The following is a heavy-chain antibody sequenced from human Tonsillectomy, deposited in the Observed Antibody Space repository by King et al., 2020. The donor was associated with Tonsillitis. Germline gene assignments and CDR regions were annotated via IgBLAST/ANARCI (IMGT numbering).Heavy chain of an antibody. J-gene: IGHJ5*02. CDR2: IYYSGST. CDR1: GGSISSYY. CDR3: ARDSSSWYLGWFDP. V-gene: IGHV4-59*12. Sequence: VQLQESGPGLVKPSETLSLTCTVSGGSISSYYWSWIRQPPGKGLEWFGYIYYSGSTNYNPSLKSRVTISVDTSKNQLSLKLSSVTAADTAVYYCARDSSSWYLGWFDPWGQGTLVTVSS. D-gene: IGHD6-13*01.